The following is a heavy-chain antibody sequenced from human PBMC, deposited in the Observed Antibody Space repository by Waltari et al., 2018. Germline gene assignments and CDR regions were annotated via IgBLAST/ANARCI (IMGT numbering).Heavy chain of an antibody. J-gene: IGHJ6*03. CDR2: IYYSGST. D-gene: IGHD2-15*01. Sequence: QVQLQESGPGLVKPSETLSLTCTVSGGSISSYYWSWIRQPPGKGLEWIGYIYYSGSTNYNPSLKSRVTISVDTSKNQFALKLSSVTAADTAVYYCARVKHDYGGNWDVYYYYYMDVWGKGTTVTVSS. CDR1: GGSISSYY. V-gene: IGHV4-59*01. CDR3: ARVKHDYGGNWDVYYYYYMDV.